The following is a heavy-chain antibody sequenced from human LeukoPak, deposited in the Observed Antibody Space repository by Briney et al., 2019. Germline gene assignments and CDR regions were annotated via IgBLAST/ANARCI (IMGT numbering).Heavy chain of an antibody. D-gene: IGHD3-22*01. Sequence: ASVKVSCKASGYTFTSYYMHWVRQAPGQGLEWMGRIIPILGIANYAQKFQGRVTITADKSTSTAYMELSSLRSEDTAVYYCASSFYYDSEDYWGQGTLVTVSS. J-gene: IGHJ4*02. V-gene: IGHV1-69*02. CDR3: ASSFYYDSEDY. CDR1: GYTFTSYY. CDR2: IIPILGIA.